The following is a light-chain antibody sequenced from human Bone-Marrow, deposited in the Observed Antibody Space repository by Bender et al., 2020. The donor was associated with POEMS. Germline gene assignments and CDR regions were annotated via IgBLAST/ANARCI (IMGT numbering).Light chain of an antibody. CDR1: SSNIGAGYD. V-gene: IGLV1-40*01. CDR3: CSYAGSGSHV. CDR2: GNT. J-gene: IGLJ1*01. Sequence: QSVLTQPPSVSGAPGQRGSISCTGSSSNIGAGYDVHWYQQLPGTAPKLFIYGNTNRPSGVPDRFSGSKSGASASLTISGLQAEDEADYYCCSYAGSGSHVFGTGTKVTVL.